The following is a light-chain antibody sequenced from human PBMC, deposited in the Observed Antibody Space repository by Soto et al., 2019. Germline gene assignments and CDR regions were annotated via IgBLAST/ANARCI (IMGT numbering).Light chain of an antibody. J-gene: IGLJ3*02. CDR1: SSDVGGYNY. CDR3: SSSAGSYTFV. Sequence: QSALTQPRSVSGSPGQSVTISCTGTSSDVGGYNYVSWYQQHPGKAPKLMIYDVSKRPSGVPDRFAGSKSGNTASLTISGLHAEDEADYYCSSSAGSYTFVFGGGTKLTVL. V-gene: IGLV2-11*01. CDR2: DVS.